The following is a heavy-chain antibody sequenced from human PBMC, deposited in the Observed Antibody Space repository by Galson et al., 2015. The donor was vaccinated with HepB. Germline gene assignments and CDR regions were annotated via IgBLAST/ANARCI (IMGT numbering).Heavy chain of an antibody. V-gene: IGHV3-23*01. J-gene: IGHJ4*02. CDR1: GFTFSNYA. CDR3: AKDDGTGSFGY. Sequence: SLRLSCAASGFTFSNYAINWVRRAPGKGLEWVSAISGSGGSTYYADSVKGRFTISRDNSKNTLYLQMNSLRAEDTAVYYCAKDDGTGSFGYWGQGTLVTV. CDR2: ISGSGGST. D-gene: IGHD1-7*01.